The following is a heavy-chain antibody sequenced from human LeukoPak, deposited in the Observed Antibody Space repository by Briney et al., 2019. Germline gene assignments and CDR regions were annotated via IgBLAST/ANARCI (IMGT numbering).Heavy chain of an antibody. CDR1: GGSISSGDYY. Sequence: SGTLSLTCAVSGGSISSGDYYWSWIRQPPGKGLEWIGYIYYSGSTYYNPSLKSRVTISVDTSKNQFSLKLSSVTAADTAVYYCARDRGYDILTGRGGDTFDIWGQGTMVTVSS. V-gene: IGHV4-30-4*01. D-gene: IGHD3-9*01. CDR2: IYYSGST. J-gene: IGHJ3*02. CDR3: ARDRGYDILTGRGGDTFDI.